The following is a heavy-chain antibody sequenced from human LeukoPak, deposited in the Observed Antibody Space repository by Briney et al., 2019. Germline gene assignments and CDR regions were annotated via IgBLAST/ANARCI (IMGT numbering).Heavy chain of an antibody. CDR1: GGSISSSSYY. CDR3: ARQYCSSTSCYDDY. CDR2: IYTSGST. V-gene: IGHV4-61*02. D-gene: IGHD2-2*01. Sequence: SETLSLTCTVSGGSISSSSYYWSWIRQPAGKGLEWIGRIYTSGSTNYNPSLKSRVTMSVDTSKNQFSLKLSSVTAADTAVYYCARQYCSSTSCYDDYWGQGTLVTVSS. J-gene: IGHJ4*02.